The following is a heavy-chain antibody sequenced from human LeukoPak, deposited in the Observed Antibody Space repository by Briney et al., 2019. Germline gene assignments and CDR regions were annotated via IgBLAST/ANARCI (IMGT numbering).Heavy chain of an antibody. J-gene: IGHJ4*02. D-gene: IGHD3-10*01. Sequence: SETLSLTCTVSGGSISSSSYYWGWIRQPPGKGLEWIGTIYYSGSTSYNPSLKSRVTISADTSKNQFSLKLNSVTAADTAVYYYARFPAGMEDYWGQGTLVTVSS. V-gene: IGHV4-39*07. CDR3: ARFPAGMEDY. CDR1: GGSISSSSYY. CDR2: IYYSGST.